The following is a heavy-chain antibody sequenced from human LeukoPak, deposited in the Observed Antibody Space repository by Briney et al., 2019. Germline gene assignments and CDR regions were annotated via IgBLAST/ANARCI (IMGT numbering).Heavy chain of an antibody. CDR3: ARDPYSGTYGDTYYYYMDV. CDR1: GFTLSNHW. Sequence: GGSLRLSCAVSGFTLSNHWMHWVRQAPGKGLVWVSRIKSDGISTSYADSVKGRFTISRDNARNSLYLQMNSLRAEDTAVYYCARDPYSGTYGDTYYYYMDVWGKGTTVTISS. V-gene: IGHV3-74*01. D-gene: IGHD1-26*01. J-gene: IGHJ6*03. CDR2: IKSDGIST.